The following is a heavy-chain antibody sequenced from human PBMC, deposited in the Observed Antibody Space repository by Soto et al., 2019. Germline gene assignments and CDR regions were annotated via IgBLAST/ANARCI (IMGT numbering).Heavy chain of an antibody. V-gene: IGHV4-30-4*01. D-gene: IGHD1-26*01. CDR2: IYYSGST. J-gene: IGHJ4*02. CDR1: GGSISSGDYY. CDR3: ARHSSSGSYQFDY. Sequence: SETLSLTCTVSGGSISSGDYYWSWIRQPPGKGLEWIGYIYYSGSTYYNPSLKSRVTISVDTSKNQFSLNLTSVTAADTVVYYCARHSSSGSYQFDYWGQGTLVTVSS.